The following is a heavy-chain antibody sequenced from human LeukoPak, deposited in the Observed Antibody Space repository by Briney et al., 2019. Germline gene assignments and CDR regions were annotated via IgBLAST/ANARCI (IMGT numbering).Heavy chain of an antibody. Sequence: SETLSLTCTVSGGSIGSYYWSWIRQPPGKGLEWIGYIFYSGTTNYNPSLKSRVSISVDTSKNQFSLKLSSVTAADTAVYYCARDAPHCSDISCHNYFDYWGQGTLVTVSS. CDR1: GGSIGSYY. CDR3: ARDAPHCSDISCHNYFDY. D-gene: IGHD2-2*01. V-gene: IGHV4-59*01. CDR2: IFYSGTT. J-gene: IGHJ4*02.